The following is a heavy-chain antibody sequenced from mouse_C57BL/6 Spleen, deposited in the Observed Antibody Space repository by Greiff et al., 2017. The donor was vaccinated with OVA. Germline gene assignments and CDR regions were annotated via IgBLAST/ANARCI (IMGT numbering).Heavy chain of an antibody. CDR2: INPNNGGT. D-gene: IGHD4-1*01. Sequence: VQLQQSGPELVKPGASVKIPCKASGYTFTDYNMDWVKQSHGKSLEWFGDINPNNGGTIYNQKFKGKATLTVDKSSSTAYMELRSLTSEDTAVYYCARELGRGYFDYWGQGTTLTVSS. V-gene: IGHV1-18*01. J-gene: IGHJ2*01. CDR3: ARELGRGYFDY. CDR1: GYTFTDYN.